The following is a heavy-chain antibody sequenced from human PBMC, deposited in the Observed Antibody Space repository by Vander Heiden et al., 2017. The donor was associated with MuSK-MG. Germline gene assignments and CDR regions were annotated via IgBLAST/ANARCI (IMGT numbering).Heavy chain of an antibody. CDR2: INTNTGNP. CDR1: GYTFTSYA. D-gene: IGHD4-4*01. J-gene: IGHJ6*03. CDR3: ARANDYSNDDDYYYYYMDV. V-gene: IGHV7-4-1*02. Sequence: QVQLVQSGSELKKPGASVKVSCKASGYTFTSYAMNWVRQAPGQGLEWMGWINTNTGNPTYAQGFTGRGVFSLDTSVSTAYLQIRSLKAEENAVYYCARANDYSNDDDYYYYYMDVWGKGTTVTVSS.